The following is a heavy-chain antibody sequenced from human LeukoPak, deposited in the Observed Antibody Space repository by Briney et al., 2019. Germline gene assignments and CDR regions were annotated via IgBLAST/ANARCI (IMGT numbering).Heavy chain of an antibody. CDR2: IYHSGST. Sequence: SETLSLTCTVSGGSISASDCCWGWIRQPPGKGLEWIGSIYHSGSTYYNPFLKSRVTISVDTSKNHFSLNLRSVTAVDPAVYQCASRYGGGLDYFHFWGQGAQVTVSS. V-gene: IGHV4-39*02. D-gene: IGHD6-19*01. CDR3: ASRYGGGLDYFHF. J-gene: IGHJ4*02. CDR1: GGSISASDCC.